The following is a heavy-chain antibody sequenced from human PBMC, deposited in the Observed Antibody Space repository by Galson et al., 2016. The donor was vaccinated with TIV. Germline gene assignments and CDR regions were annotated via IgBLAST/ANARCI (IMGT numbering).Heavy chain of an antibody. D-gene: IGHD1-14*01. V-gene: IGHV4-59*01. CDR2: MYYSGST. CDR3: VRKSYDRNSVGYYFDY. Sequence: ETLSLTCSVSGGSINPYYWGWIRQPPGKGLEWIANMYYSGSTNYNPSLKSRVTISLDTSKNQVSLKLNSVTAADTAVYYCVRKSYDRNSVGYYFDYWGQGALVTVSS. CDR1: GGSINPYY. J-gene: IGHJ4*02.